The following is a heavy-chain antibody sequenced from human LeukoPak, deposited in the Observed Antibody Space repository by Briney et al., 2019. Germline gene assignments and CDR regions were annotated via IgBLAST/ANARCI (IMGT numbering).Heavy chain of an antibody. V-gene: IGHV3-21*01. J-gene: IGHJ3*02. CDR2: ISSSSSYI. CDR1: GFTFSSYS. CDR3: ARGDDSSGYYGAFDI. D-gene: IGHD3-22*01. Sequence: GGSLRLSCAASGFTFSSYSVNWVRQAPGKGLEWVSSISSSSSYIYYADSVKGRFTITRGNAKNSLYLQMNSLRAEDTAVYYCARGDDSSGYYGAFDIWGQGTMVTVSS.